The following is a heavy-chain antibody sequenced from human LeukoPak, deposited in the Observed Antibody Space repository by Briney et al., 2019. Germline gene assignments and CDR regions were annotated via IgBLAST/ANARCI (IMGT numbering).Heavy chain of an antibody. J-gene: IGHJ3*02. D-gene: IGHD2/OR15-2a*01. Sequence: ASVKVSCKASGYTFTSYDINWVRQAAGQGLEWMGWLNPNSGNTGYAQKFQGRVIMTRDTSITTGYMELSSLGSEDTAMYYCARTLYANSWSHAFDIWGQGTMVTVSS. CDR3: ARTLYANSWSHAFDI. CDR2: LNPNSGNT. CDR1: GYTFTSYD. V-gene: IGHV1-8*01.